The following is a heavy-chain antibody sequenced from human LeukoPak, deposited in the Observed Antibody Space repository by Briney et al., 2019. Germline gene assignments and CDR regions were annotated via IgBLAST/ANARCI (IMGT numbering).Heavy chain of an antibody. Sequence: GGSLRLSCAASGFTFSSYGMHWVRQAPGKGLEWVALIRYDGSNKYYADSVKGRFTISRDNSKNTLYLQMNSLRAEDTAVYYCAKILYDYVWGSYRYPDYWGQGTLVTVSS. CDR2: IRYDGSNK. J-gene: IGHJ4*02. CDR1: GFTFSSYG. D-gene: IGHD3-16*02. CDR3: AKILYDYVWGSYRYPDY. V-gene: IGHV3-30*02.